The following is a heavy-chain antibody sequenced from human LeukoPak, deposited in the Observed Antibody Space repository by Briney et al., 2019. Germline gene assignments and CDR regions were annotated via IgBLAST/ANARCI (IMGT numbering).Heavy chain of an antibody. V-gene: IGHV4-31*03. Sequence: SETLSLTCTVSGGSISSGDYYWSWIRQHPGKGLEWIGYIYYSGSTYCNPSLKSRVTISVDTSKNQFSLKLSSVTAADTAVYYCARGAGTTARYSWFDPWGQGTLVTVSS. CDR3: ARGAGTTARYSWFDP. D-gene: IGHD1-1*01. CDR2: IYYSGST. CDR1: GGSISSGDYY. J-gene: IGHJ5*02.